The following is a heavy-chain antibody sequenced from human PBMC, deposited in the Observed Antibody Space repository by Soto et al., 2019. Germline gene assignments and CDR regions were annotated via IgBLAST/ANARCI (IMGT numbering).Heavy chain of an antibody. CDR3: AKDFGRYCSSTSCYDDFDI. D-gene: IGHD2-2*01. J-gene: IGHJ3*02. CDR2: ISGSGGST. CDR1: GFTFSSYA. Sequence: EVQLLESGGGLVQPGGSLRLSCAASGFTFSSYAMSWVRQAPGKGLEWVSAISGSGGSTYYADSVKGRFTISRDNSKNTLYLQMHSLRAEDTAVYYCAKDFGRYCSSTSCYDDFDIWGQGTMVTVSS. V-gene: IGHV3-23*01.